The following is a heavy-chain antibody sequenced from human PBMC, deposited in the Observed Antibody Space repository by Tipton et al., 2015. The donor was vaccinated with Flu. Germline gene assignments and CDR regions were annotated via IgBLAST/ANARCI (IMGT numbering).Heavy chain of an antibody. V-gene: IGHV4-38-2*01. CDR1: DYYITGGYY. D-gene: IGHD3-22*01. J-gene: IGHJ4*02. CDR3: ARVSPRRVTAIVVVMLPEGYFDY. Sequence: TLSLTCAVSDYYITGGYYWAWIRQPPGMGLEWMGSIHHSGSTYYNPSLKSRVTVSVDTSKNHFSLRLDSVTAADTAVYYCARVSPRRVTAIVVVMLPEGYFDYWGQGSLVTVSS. CDR2: IHHSGST.